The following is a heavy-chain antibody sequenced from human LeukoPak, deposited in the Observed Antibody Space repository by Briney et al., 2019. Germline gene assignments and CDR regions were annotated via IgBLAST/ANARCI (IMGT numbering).Heavy chain of an antibody. D-gene: IGHD6-13*01. J-gene: IGHJ3*02. CDR3: ARAHGIAAAADI. Sequence: GASVKVSCXASGGTFSSYAISWVRQAPGQGLGWMGRIIPIFGTANYAQKFQGRVTITTDESTSTAYMELSSLRSEDTAVYYCARAHGIAAAADIWGQGTMVTVSS. CDR2: IIPIFGTA. CDR1: GGTFSSYA. V-gene: IGHV1-69*05.